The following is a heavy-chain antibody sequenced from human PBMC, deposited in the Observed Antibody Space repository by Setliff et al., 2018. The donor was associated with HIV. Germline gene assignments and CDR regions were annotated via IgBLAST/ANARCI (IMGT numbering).Heavy chain of an antibody. Sequence: ASVKVSCKSSGGTFSSYGVTWVRQAPGQGLEWMGGVIPLFGTEKVAQKFQGRVTVTADESTNTAYMELSSLRSEDTAVYYCARSLGHDYGDNDSPLYNWFDPWGQGTLVTVSS. CDR1: GGTFSSYG. V-gene: IGHV1-69*13. J-gene: IGHJ5*02. D-gene: IGHD4-17*01. CDR2: VIPLFGTE. CDR3: ARSLGHDYGDNDSPLYNWFDP.